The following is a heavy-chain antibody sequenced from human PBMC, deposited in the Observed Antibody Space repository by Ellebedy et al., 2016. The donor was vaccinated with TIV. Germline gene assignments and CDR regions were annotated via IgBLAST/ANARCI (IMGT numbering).Heavy chain of an antibody. D-gene: IGHD6-13*01. CDR2: IFIDGTT. CDR1: ELTVGSNY. Sequence: GESLKISCAASELTVGSNYMSWVRQAPGKGLEWVSVIFIDGTTYYADSVKGRFTISRDNSKNTLYLQMSSLRAEDTAVYYCARETFNDVDLKVWGIFDFWGQGTVVTVSS. J-gene: IGHJ3*01. CDR3: ARETFNDVDLKVWGIFDF. V-gene: IGHV3-66*01.